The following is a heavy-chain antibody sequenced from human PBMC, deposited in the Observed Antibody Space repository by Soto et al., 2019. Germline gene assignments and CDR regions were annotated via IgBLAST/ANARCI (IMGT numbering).Heavy chain of an antibody. D-gene: IGHD3-9*01. J-gene: IGHJ6*02. V-gene: IGHV3-30*18. Sequence: QVQLVESGGGVVQPGRSLRLSCAASGFTFSSYGMHWVRQAPGKGLEWVAVISYDGSNKYYADSVKGRFTISRDNSKNTLYLQMNSLRAEDTAVYYCAKEGEGTGYYNSYYYYGMDVWGQGTTVTVSS. CDR2: ISYDGSNK. CDR3: AKEGEGTGYYNSYYYYGMDV. CDR1: GFTFSSYG.